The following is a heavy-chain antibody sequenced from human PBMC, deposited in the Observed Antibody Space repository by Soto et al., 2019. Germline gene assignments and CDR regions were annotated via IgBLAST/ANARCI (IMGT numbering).Heavy chain of an antibody. J-gene: IGHJ5*02. Sequence: QVQLVQSGAEVKKPGSSVKVSCKASGGTFSSYAISWVRQAPGQGLEWMGGIIPIFGTANYAQKFQGRVTITPDESTRTAYMELSSLRSEDTAVYYCAGRSHGGQPDNSWFDPWGEGTLVTVSS. CDR3: AGRSHGGQPDNSWFDP. D-gene: IGHD5-18*01. CDR2: IIPIFGTA. V-gene: IGHV1-69*01. CDR1: GGTFSSYA.